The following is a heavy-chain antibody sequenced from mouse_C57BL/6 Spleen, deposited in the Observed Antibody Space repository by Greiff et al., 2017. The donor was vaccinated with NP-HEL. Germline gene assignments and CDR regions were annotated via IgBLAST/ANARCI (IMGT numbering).Heavy chain of an antibody. CDR1: GFTFSSYA. V-gene: IGHV5-9-1*02. D-gene: IGHD1-1*01. J-gene: IGHJ4*01. Sequence: EVQGVESGEGLVKPGGSLKLSCAASGFTFSSYAMSWVRQTPEKRLEWVAYISSGGDYIYYADPVKGRFTISRDNARNTLDLQMSSLKSEDTAMYYCTRVDYYYGSSGAMDYWGQGASVTVSA. CDR2: ISSGGDYI. CDR3: TRVDYYYGSSGAMDY.